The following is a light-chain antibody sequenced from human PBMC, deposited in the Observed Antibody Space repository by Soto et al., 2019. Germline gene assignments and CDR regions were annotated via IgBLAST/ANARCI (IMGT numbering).Light chain of an antibody. CDR3: QQLET. CDR2: KAS. Sequence: DIQMTQSPSTLSASVGDRVTITCRASQSISSWLAWYQQKPGKAPKLLIYKASNLESGVPSRFSGSGSGTEFTLTISSLQPDDFATYYCQQLETFGQGTKLEIK. J-gene: IGKJ2*01. CDR1: QSISSW. V-gene: IGKV1-5*03.